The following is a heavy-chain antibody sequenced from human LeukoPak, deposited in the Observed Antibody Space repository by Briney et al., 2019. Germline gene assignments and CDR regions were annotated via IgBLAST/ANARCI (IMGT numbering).Heavy chain of an antibody. Sequence: GGSLRLSCAASGFTVSSNYMSWVRQAPGKGLEWVSVIYSGGSTYYADSVKGRFTISRDNSKNTLYLQMNSLRAEDTAVYYCARDTPPGGGSSYYYYGMDVWGQGTTVTVSS. CDR1: GFTVSSNY. J-gene: IGHJ6*02. D-gene: IGHD2-15*01. V-gene: IGHV3-53*01. CDR2: IYSGGST. CDR3: ARDTPPGGGSSYYYYGMDV.